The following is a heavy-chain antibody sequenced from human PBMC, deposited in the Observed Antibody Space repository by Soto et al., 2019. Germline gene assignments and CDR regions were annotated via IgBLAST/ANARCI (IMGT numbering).Heavy chain of an antibody. D-gene: IGHD3-10*01. CDR2: IYYSGST. CDR1: GGYIRSSSYY. V-gene: IGHV4-39*07. CDR3: ARXSARGVINYYYGMDV. J-gene: IGHJ6*02. Sequence: SETLSLTCTVSGGYIRSSSYYWGWIRQPPGKGLEWIGSIYYSGSTNYNPSLKSRVTISVDTSKNQFSLKLSSVTAADTAVYYCARXSARGVINYYYGMDVWGQGTTVTVSS.